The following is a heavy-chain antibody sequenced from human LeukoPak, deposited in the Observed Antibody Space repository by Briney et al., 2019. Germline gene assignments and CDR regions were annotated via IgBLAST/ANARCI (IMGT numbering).Heavy chain of an antibody. CDR3: ARPNAPISMVRGARDYYYYMDV. V-gene: IGHV1-69*05. Sequence: SVKVSCKASGGTFRNYAISWVRQAPGQGLEWMGVIILIFATAYYAQKLQGRVTITTDESTSTAHMELRRLRSEDTAVYYCARPNAPISMVRGARDYYYYMDVWGKGTTVTVSS. CDR1: GGTFRNYA. J-gene: IGHJ6*03. CDR2: IILIFATA. D-gene: IGHD3-10*01.